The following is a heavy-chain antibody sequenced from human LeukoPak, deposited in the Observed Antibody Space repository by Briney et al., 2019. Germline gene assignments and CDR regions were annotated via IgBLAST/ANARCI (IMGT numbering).Heavy chain of an antibody. Sequence: PGGSLRLSCAASGFTFSSYWMSWVRQAPGKGLEWVANIKQDGSEKYYVDSVKGRFTISRDNAKNSLYLQMNSLRAEDTAVYYCARDCLNGDGAFDIWGQGTMVTVSS. D-gene: IGHD3-10*01. V-gene: IGHV3-7*01. CDR2: IKQDGSEK. CDR3: ARDCLNGDGAFDI. CDR1: GFTFSSYW. J-gene: IGHJ3*02.